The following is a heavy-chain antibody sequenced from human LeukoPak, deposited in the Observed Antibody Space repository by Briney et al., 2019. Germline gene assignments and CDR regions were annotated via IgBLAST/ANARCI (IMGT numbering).Heavy chain of an antibody. CDR1: GGSISSYY. Sequence: PPETLSLTCTVSGGSISSYYWSWIRQPPGKGLEWIGYIYYSGSTNYNPSLKSRVTISVDTSKNQFSLKLSSVTAADTAVYYCARGTDILTGYYYFDYWGQGTLVTVSS. J-gene: IGHJ4*02. V-gene: IGHV4-59*01. CDR3: ARGTDILTGYYYFDY. CDR2: IYYSGST. D-gene: IGHD3-9*01.